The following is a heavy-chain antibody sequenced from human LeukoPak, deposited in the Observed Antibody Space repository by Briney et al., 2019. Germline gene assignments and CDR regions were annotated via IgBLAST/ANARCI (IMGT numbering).Heavy chain of an antibody. CDR3: ARVPETIAVAGRIRYYYGMDV. CDR1: GGSISSSSYY. D-gene: IGHD6-19*01. V-gene: IGHV4-39*07. J-gene: IGHJ6*02. Sequence: SETLSLTCTVSGGSISSSSYYWGWVRQPPGKGLEWIGEIYHSGSTNYNPSLKSRVTISVDKSKNQFSLKLSSVTAADTAVYYCARVPETIAVAGRIRYYYGMDVWGQGTTVTVSS. CDR2: IYHSGST.